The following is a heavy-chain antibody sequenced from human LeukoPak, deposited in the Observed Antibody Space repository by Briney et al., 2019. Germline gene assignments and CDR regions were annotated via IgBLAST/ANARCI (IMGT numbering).Heavy chain of an antibody. D-gene: IGHD3-10*01. CDR2: ISSSGSTI. J-gene: IGHJ5*02. Sequence: GGSLRLSCAASGFTFSSYEMNWVRQAPGKGLEWVSYISSSGSTIYYADSVKGRFTISRDNAKNSLYLQMNSLRAEDTAVYYCAKDWGLLWFGELLFGNWFDPWGQGTLVTVSS. V-gene: IGHV3-48*03. CDR1: GFTFSSYE. CDR3: AKDWGLLWFGELLFGNWFDP.